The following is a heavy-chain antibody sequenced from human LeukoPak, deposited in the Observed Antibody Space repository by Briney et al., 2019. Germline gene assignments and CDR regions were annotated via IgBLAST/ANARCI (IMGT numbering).Heavy chain of an antibody. V-gene: IGHV3-33*01. D-gene: IGHD6-13*01. J-gene: IGHJ4*02. Sequence: ERSLRLSCAASGFTFSSYGMHWVRQAPGKGLEWVAVVWYDGSNKYCADSMKGRFTISRDNSKNTLYLQMNSLRAEDTAIYYCARGSNSWVVMDYWGQGTLVTVSS. CDR1: GFTFSSYG. CDR3: ARGSNSWVVMDY. CDR2: VWYDGSNK.